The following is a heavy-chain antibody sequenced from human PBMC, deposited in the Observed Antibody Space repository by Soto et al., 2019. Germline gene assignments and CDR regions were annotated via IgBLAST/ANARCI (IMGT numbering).Heavy chain of an antibody. D-gene: IGHD3-22*01. J-gene: IGHJ4*02. CDR2: IFWDDDK. CDR1: GFSLSTRGMG. V-gene: IGHV2-5*02. Sequence: QITLKESGPTLVKPTQTLTLTCSVSGFSLSTRGMGVAWIRQPPGKALEWLALIFWDDDKRYSPSLQSRLTITKDNSKNQVVFTMTNVDPADTATYYCARRSGAETQWPYYDDSGYYWMVFDYWGQGTLVTDSS. CDR3: ARRSGAETQWPYYDDSGYYWMVFDY.